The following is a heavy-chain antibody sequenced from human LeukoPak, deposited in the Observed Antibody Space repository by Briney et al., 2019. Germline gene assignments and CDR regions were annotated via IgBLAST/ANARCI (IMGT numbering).Heavy chain of an antibody. Sequence: GGPLGFSWAPSGFTFISNAMSWFRRAPGRGLEGVSAISCSGGSTYYADSVKGRFTISRDNSKNTLYLQMNSLRAEDTAVYYCAKGGDSSGWSFDYWGQGTLVTVSS. CDR1: GFTFISNA. J-gene: IGHJ4*02. D-gene: IGHD6-13*01. CDR3: AKGGDSSGWSFDY. CDR2: ISCSGGST. V-gene: IGHV3-23*01.